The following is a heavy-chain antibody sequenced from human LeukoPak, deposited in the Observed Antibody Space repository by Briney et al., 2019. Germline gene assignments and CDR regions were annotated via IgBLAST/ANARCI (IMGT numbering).Heavy chain of an antibody. V-gene: IGHV4-59*01. CDR2: IYYSGST. CDR1: DGCINRFY. Sequence: SETLSLTCTGSDGCINRFYCSWIRQPPGKGLEWIGYIYYSGSTNYNPSLKSRVTISVDTSKNQFSLNLNSVTAADTAVYYCARGLGGAPTTVLSWGQGTLVTVSS. J-gene: IGHJ5*02. CDR3: ARGLGGAPTTVLS. D-gene: IGHD4-17*01.